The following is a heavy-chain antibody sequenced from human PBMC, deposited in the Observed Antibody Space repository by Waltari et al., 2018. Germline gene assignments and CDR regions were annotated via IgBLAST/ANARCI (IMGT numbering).Heavy chain of an antibody. CDR3: ARAERYCSGGSCYSHDAFDI. V-gene: IGHV4-39*01. J-gene: IGHJ3*02. CDR1: GGSISSSSYY. CDR2: IYYSGST. D-gene: IGHD2-15*01. Sequence: QLQLQESGPGLVKPSETLSLTCTVSGGSISSSSYYWGWIRQPPGKGLEWIGSIYYSGSTYYNPSLKSRVTISVDTSKNQFSLKLSSVTAADTAVYYCARAERYCSGGSCYSHDAFDIWGQGTMVTVSS.